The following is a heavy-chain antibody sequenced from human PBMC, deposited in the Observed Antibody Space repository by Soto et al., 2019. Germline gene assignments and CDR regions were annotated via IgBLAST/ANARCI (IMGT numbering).Heavy chain of an antibody. D-gene: IGHD1-26*01. V-gene: IGHV3-74*01. Sequence: EVQLVESGGGLVQPGGSLRLSCAAPGFTFSTYWMHWVRQAPGEGLVWLSRITAAGTSTSSADSVKGRFTISRDNAKNTLYLQMNSLRAEDTAMYYCARGDPTYFDYWGQGILVTVSS. J-gene: IGHJ4*02. CDR1: GFTFSTYW. CDR2: ITAAGTST. CDR3: ARGDPTYFDY.